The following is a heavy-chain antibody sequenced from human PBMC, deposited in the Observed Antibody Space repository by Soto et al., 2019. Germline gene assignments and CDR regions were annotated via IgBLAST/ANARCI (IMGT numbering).Heavy chain of an antibody. CDR2: IRFDGSNI. CDR1: ESIFRGYG. D-gene: IGHD2-21*01. Sequence: QVQMVESGGGVVQPGGSLRLSCAVSESIFRGYGMHWVRQAPGKGLEWVAIIRFDGSNIHYADYVMGRFTICRDNSKNMLYLEMNNLRVEDAAVYYCARDGVGVTTLWGFLDYWGQGTLVTVSA. V-gene: IGHV3-33*01. J-gene: IGHJ4*02. CDR3: ARDGVGVTTLWGFLDY.